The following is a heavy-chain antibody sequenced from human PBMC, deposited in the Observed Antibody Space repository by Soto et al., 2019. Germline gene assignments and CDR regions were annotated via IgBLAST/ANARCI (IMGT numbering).Heavy chain of an antibody. J-gene: IGHJ4*02. Sequence: SVKVSCKDYGGTFSSYAISWVRQAPGQGLEWMGGIIPIFGTANYAQKFQGRVTITAEESTSTAYMELSSLRSEDTAVYYCARSGQQLVLGGYFDYWGQGTLVTVSS. V-gene: IGHV1-69*13. D-gene: IGHD6-13*01. CDR1: GGTFSSYA. CDR2: IIPIFGTA. CDR3: ARSGQQLVLGGYFDY.